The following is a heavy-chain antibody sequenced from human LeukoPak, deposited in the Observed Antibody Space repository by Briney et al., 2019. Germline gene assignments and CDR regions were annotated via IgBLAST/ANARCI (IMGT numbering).Heavy chain of an antibody. J-gene: IGHJ4*02. V-gene: IGHV3-30*04. Sequence: GGSLRLSCAASGFTFSSYAMHWVRQAPGKGLEWVAVISYDGSNKYYADSVKGRFTISRDNSKNTLYLQMNSLRAEDTAVYYCAKAPHYDSSEAPFDYWGQGTLVTVSS. CDR3: AKAPHYDSSEAPFDY. CDR2: ISYDGSNK. CDR1: GFTFSSYA. D-gene: IGHD3-3*01.